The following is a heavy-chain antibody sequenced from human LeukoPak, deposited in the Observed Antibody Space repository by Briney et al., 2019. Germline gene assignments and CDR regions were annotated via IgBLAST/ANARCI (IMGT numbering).Heavy chain of an antibody. V-gene: IGHV3-20*01. D-gene: IGHD2-21*01. J-gene: IGHJ4*02. CDR1: GFSFSRDS. Sequence: PGGSLRLSCAASGFSFSRDSMNWVRQAPGKGLEWVSGINWNGGITAYADSVKGRFTISRDNAKNSLYLQMNSLRAEDTALYHCARGRGGTSDCYPFYFDYWGQGALVMVSS. CDR3: ARGRGGTSDCYPFYFDY. CDR2: INWNGGIT.